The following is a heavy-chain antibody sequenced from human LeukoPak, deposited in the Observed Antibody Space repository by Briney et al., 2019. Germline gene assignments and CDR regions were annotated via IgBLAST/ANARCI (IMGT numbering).Heavy chain of an antibody. CDR2: ISGSGGST. CDR3: AKTTAGYSSGRSPGWPVDY. J-gene: IGHJ4*02. D-gene: IGHD6-19*01. V-gene: IGHV3-23*01. Sequence: GGSLRLSCAASGFTFGNYAMYWVRQAPGKGLEWVSGISGSGGSTFYADSVKGRFTISRDNSENTVYLQMNSLRADDTAVYYCAKTTAGYSSGRSPGWPVDYWGQGTLVTVSS. CDR1: GFTFGNYA.